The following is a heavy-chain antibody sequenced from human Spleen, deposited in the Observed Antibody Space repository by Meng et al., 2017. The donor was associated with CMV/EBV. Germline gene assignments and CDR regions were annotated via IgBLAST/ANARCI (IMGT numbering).Heavy chain of an antibody. CDR3: TTPSRGGVVVPADNWFDP. V-gene: IGHV3-15*01. CDR2: IKSKTDGGTT. CDR1: FSKAW. J-gene: IGHJ5*02. D-gene: IGHD2-2*01. Sequence: FSKAWMSWVRQAPGKGLEWVGRIKSKTDGGTTDYAATVKGRFTISRDDSKNTLYLQMNSLKTEDTAVYYCTTPSRGGVVVPADNWFDPWGQGTLVTVSS.